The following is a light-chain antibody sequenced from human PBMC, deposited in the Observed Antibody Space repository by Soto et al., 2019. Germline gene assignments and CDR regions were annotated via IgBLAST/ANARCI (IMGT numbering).Light chain of an antibody. CDR1: SSDIGRNY. CDR2: ENY. J-gene: IGLJ1*01. V-gene: IGLV1-51*02. CDR3: GTWYSSLTTFV. Sequence: QSVLTQPPSVSAAPGQKVTISCSGSSSDIGRNYVSWYKHLPRTAPKLLIYENYKRPSGIPDRFSGYKSGTSATLGITGLQTGDEADYYCGTWYSSLTTFVFGTGTKLTVL.